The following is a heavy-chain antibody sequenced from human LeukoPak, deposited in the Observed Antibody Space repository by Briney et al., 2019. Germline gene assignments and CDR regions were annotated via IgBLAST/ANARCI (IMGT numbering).Heavy chain of an antibody. V-gene: IGHV4-34*01. CDR1: GGSFSGYY. J-gene: IGHJ4*02. Sequence: SETLSLTCAVYGGSFSGYYWSWIRQPPGKGLEWIGNIYYSGSTYYNPSLKSRVTISVDTSKNQFSLKLSSVTAADTAVYYCARDGRFPPEVLPRYFDYWGQGTLVTVSS. CDR2: IYYSGST. D-gene: IGHD1-26*01. CDR3: ARDGRFPPEVLPRYFDY.